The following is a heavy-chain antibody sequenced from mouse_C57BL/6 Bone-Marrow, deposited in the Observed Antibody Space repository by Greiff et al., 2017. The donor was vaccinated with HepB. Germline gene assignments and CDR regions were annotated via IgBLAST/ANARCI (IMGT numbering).Heavy chain of an antibody. CDR1: GFSLTSYG. CDR2: IWRGGST. Sequence: VKLVESGPGLVQPSQSLSITCTVSGFSLTSYGVHWVRQSPGKGLEWLGVIWRGGSTDYNAAFMSRLSITKDNSKSQVFFKMNSLQADDTAIYYCAKKGAYYDRYFDVWGTGTTVTVSS. CDR3: AKKGAYYDRYFDV. V-gene: IGHV2-5*01. D-gene: IGHD2-4*01. J-gene: IGHJ1*03.